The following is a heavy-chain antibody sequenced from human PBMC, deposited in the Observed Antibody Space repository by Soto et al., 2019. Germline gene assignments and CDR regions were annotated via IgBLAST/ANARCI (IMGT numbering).Heavy chain of an antibody. J-gene: IGHJ5*02. Sequence: EEQLVESGGGLAQPGGSLRLSCVASGFTFTTYWMSWVRQAPGKGLEWVANIRQDGGAQYYVDSVKGRFTISRDNAKNSVSVSMDSLRVENTAFYYCVRGVNVSGSYMGSSWGQGLLVTVS. D-gene: IGHD3-10*01. V-gene: IGHV3-7*03. CDR3: VRGVNVSGSYMGSS. CDR1: GFTFTTYW. CDR2: IRQDGGAQ.